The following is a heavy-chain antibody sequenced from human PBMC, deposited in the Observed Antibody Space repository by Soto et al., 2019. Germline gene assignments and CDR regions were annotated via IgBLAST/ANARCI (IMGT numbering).Heavy chain of an antibody. CDR3: ARDTGGGGSCYSCYGDYVGGWFDP. CDR2: ISAYNGNT. Sequence: ASVKVSCKASGYTFTSYGISWVRQAPGQGLEWMGWISAYNGNTNYAQKLQGRVTMTTDTSTSTAYMELRSLRSDDTAVYYCARDTGGGGSCYSCYGDYVGGWFDPWGQGTLVTVSS. CDR1: GYTFTSYG. D-gene: IGHD2-15*01. J-gene: IGHJ5*02. V-gene: IGHV1-18*04.